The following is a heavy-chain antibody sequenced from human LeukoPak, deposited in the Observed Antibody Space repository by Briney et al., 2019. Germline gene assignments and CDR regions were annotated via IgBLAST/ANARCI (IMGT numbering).Heavy chain of an antibody. CDR2: IKSKTDGVTT. Sequence: GGSLRPXCAASGSTFSNAWMSWVRQPPGKWLEWVGRIKSKTDGVTTDYAGPVKGRFTISRDDSKNTLYLQMNSLKTEDTAVYYCTTGLRFLEWLPTDYWGQGTLVTVSS. CDR3: TTGLRFLEWLPTDY. CDR1: GSTFSNAW. V-gene: IGHV3-15*01. J-gene: IGHJ4*02. D-gene: IGHD3-3*01.